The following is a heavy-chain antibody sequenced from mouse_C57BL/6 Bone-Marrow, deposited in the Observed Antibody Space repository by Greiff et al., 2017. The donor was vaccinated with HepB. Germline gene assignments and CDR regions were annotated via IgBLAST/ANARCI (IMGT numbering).Heavy chain of an antibody. CDR1: GFTFSSYT. J-gene: IGHJ2*01. D-gene: IGHD1-1*01. V-gene: IGHV5-9*01. Sequence: EVQRVESGGGLVKPGGSLKLSCAASGFTFSSYTMSWVRQTPEKRLEWVATISGGGGNTYYPDSVKGRFTISRDNAKNTLYLQMSSLRSEDTALYYCARQLATVVADWGQGTTLTVSS. CDR3: ARQLATVVAD. CDR2: ISGGGGNT.